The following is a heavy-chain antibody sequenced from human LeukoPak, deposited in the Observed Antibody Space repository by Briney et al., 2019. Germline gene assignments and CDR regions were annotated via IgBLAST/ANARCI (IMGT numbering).Heavy chain of an antibody. Sequence: HAASVKVSCKASGYTFTSYDINWVRQATGQGLEWMGWMNPNSGNTGYAQKFQGRVTMTRNTSISTAYMELSSLRSEDTAVYYCARGISEYYGSGRGNWFDPWGQGTLVTVSS. CDR2: MNPNSGNT. CDR1: GYTFTSYD. V-gene: IGHV1-8*01. D-gene: IGHD3-10*01. CDR3: ARGISEYYGSGRGNWFDP. J-gene: IGHJ5*02.